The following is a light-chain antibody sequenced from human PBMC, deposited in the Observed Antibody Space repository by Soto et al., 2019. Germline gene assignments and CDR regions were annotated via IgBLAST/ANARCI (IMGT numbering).Light chain of an antibody. J-gene: IGKJ1*01. CDR3: QQYGSSPRK. V-gene: IGKV3-20*01. CDR2: GAS. CDR1: QSVSSSY. Sequence: EIVLTQSPGTLSLSPGERATLSCRASQSVSSSYLAWYQQKPGQAPRLLIYGASSRATGIPDRFSGSGSGTDFPLTISRLEPEDFAVYYCQQYGSSPRKFGQGTKVEIK.